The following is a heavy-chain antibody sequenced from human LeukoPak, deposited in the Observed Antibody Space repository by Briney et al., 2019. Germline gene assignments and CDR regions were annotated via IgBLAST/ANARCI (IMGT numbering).Heavy chain of an antibody. CDR3: ARIKYIVATVPFDY. J-gene: IGHJ4*02. CDR2: IKQDGSEK. V-gene: IGHV3-7*01. Sequence: GGSLRLSCAASGFTFSSYWMSWVRQAPGKGLEWVANIKQDGSEKYYVDPVKGRFTISRDNAENSLYLQMNSLRAEDTAVYYCARIKYIVATVPFDYWGQGTLVTVSS. D-gene: IGHD5-12*01. CDR1: GFTFSSYW.